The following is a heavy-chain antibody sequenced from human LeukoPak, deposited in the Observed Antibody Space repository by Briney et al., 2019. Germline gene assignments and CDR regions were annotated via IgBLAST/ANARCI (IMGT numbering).Heavy chain of an antibody. CDR3: AKATRGYCSGGSCKGAFDI. J-gene: IGHJ3*02. D-gene: IGHD2-15*01. CDR2: ISGSGGST. V-gene: IGHV3-23*01. CDR1: GLTFSSYA. Sequence: PGGSLRLSCAASGLTFSSYAMSWVRQAPGKGLEWVSAISGSGGSTYYADSVKGRFTISRDNSKNTLYLQMNSLRAEDTAVYYCAKATRGYCSGGSCKGAFDIWGQGTMVTVSS.